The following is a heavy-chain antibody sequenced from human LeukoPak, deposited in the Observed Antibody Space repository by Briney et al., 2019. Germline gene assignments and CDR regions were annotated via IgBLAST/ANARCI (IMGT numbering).Heavy chain of an antibody. CDR1: GGSISSYY. V-gene: IGHV4-59*12. CDR2: IYYSGST. J-gene: IGHJ6*03. CDR3: ARGEHDFWSGYSYYYYYMDV. Sequence: PSETLSLTCTVSGGSISSYYWSWIRQPPGKGLEWIGYIYYSGSTNYNPSLKSRVTISVDTSKNQFSLKLSSVTAADTAVYYCARGEHDFWSGYSYYYYYMDVWGKGTTVTVSS. D-gene: IGHD3-3*01.